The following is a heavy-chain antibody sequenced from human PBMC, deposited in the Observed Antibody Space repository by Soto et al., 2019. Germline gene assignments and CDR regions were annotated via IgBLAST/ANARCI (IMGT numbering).Heavy chain of an antibody. CDR3: ATTSAGYSYGQHGCDP. CDR2: ISAYNGNT. V-gene: IGHV1-18*01. D-gene: IGHD5-18*01. CDR1: GYTFTSYG. J-gene: IGHJ5*02. Sequence: QVQLVQSGAEVKKPGASVKVSCKASGYTFTSYGISWVRQAPGQGLEWMGWISAYNGNTNYAQKLQGRVTMTTDTSTSTAYMELRSLRSDDTAVYYCATTSAGYSYGQHGCDPWGQETLVTVSS.